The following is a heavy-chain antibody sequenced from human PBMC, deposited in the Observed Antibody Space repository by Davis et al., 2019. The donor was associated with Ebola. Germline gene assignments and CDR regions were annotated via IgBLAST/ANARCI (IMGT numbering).Heavy chain of an antibody. V-gene: IGHV1-3*01. CDR3: ARGKKMRQLVPEHWFDP. CDR1: GYTFTSYA. Sequence: ASVKVSCKASGYTFTSYAMHWVRQAPGQRLEWMGWINAGNGNTKYSQKFQGRVTITRDTSASTAYMELNSLRSEDTAVYYCARGKKMRQLVPEHWFDPWGQGTLVTVSS. J-gene: IGHJ5*02. CDR2: INAGNGNT. D-gene: IGHD6-13*01.